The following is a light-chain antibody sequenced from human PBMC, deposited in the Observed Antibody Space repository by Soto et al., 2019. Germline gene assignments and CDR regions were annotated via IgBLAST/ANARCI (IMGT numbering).Light chain of an antibody. CDR1: QSVSSN. V-gene: IGKV3-15*01. CDR3: QQYNNWPWT. J-gene: IGKJ1*01. Sequence: EIVMTQSPATLSVSPGERATLSCRASQSVSSNLAWYQQKPGQPPRLLIYGASTRATGVPARFSGSGSGTEFTLTISSLQSEDCAVYYCQQYNNWPWTFGKGTKVDIK. CDR2: GAS.